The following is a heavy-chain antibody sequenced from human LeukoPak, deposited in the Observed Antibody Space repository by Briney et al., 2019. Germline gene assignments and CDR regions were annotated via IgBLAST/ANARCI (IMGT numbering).Heavy chain of an antibody. D-gene: IGHD5-24*01. Sequence: PSETLSLTCIVSGGSMNNFFWTWIRQTPGKRLEWIGYVYYSGSTKYNPSLERRVIISLDTSKNQFSLRLTSVTAADTAVYYCARGSEEVATISEAFDIWGQGTAVTVSS. CDR1: GGSMNNFF. CDR2: VYYSGST. V-gene: IGHV4-59*01. CDR3: ARGSEEVATISEAFDI. J-gene: IGHJ3*02.